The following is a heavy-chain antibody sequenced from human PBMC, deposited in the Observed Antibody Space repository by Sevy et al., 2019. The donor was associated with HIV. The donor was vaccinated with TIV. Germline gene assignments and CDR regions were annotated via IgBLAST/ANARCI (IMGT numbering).Heavy chain of an antibody. CDR3: ARESPLGVEWELSRPQNWFDP. D-gene: IGHD1-26*01. Sequence: SETLSLTCNVFGGSISSYYWNWIRQTPGKGLEWIGYIYYSGSTNYNPSLKSRVTISVDMSKNQFSLKLSSVTAADTAVYYCARESPLGVEWELSRPQNWFDPWGQGTLVTVSS. CDR1: GGSISSYY. J-gene: IGHJ5*02. V-gene: IGHV4-59*01. CDR2: IYYSGST.